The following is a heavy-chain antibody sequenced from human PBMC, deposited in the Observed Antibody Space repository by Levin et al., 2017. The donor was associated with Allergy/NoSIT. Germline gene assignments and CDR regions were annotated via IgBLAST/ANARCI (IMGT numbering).Heavy chain of an antibody. CDR2: IYPGDSDT. D-gene: IGHD2-15*01. V-gene: IGHV5-51*01. CDR3: ARGYCSGVRCPGHYFDR. J-gene: IGHJ4*02. Sequence: GGSLRLSCQGSGYSFTTSWIGWVRQMPGKGLEWMGIIYPGDSDTRYNPSFQGQVTMSVNKSSSIAYLQWSSLKASDTAMYYCARGYCSGVRCPGHYFDRWGQGTLVAVS. CDR1: GYSFTTSW.